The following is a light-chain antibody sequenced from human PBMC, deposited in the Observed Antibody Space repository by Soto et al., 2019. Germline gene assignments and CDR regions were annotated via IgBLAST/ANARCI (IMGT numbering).Light chain of an antibody. CDR3: SSYAGSNNFI. CDR2: EVN. J-gene: IGLJ1*01. CDR1: SSDVGGYKY. V-gene: IGLV2-8*01. Sequence: QSVLTQPPSASGSPGQSVTISCTGTSSDVGGYKYVSWYQQHPGKAPKLMIYEVNKRPSGVPDRFSGSKSGNTASLTVPGLQAEDEADYYCSSYAGSNNFIFGTGTKVTVL.